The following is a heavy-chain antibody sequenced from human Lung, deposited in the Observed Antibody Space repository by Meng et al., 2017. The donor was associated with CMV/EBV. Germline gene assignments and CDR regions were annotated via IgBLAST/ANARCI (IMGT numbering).Heavy chain of an antibody. CDR1: GDSITNHNW. V-gene: IGHV4-4*02. CDR3: LRRSGGSV. Sequence: VQLRASGPALVKPSAHLSLTCAVSGDSITNHNWWAWVRQPPGKGLEWIGEIPHRGSSAYNPSLKSRVSMSIDKSKNQFSLKLTSVTAADTAVYHCLRRSGGSVWGQGTLVTVSS. J-gene: IGHJ1*01. CDR2: IPHRGSS. D-gene: IGHD3-10*01.